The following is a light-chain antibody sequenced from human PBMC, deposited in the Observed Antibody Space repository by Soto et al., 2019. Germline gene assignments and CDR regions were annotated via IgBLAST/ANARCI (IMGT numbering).Light chain of an antibody. CDR3: CSYAGSSTV. J-gene: IGLJ2*01. V-gene: IGLV2-23*01. Sequence: QSVLTQPASVSGSPGQSITISCTGTSSDVGSYNLVSWYQQHPGKAPKLMIYEGSKRPSGVSNRFSGSKSVNTASLTISGLQAEDEADYYCCSYAGSSTVFGGVTKRTVL. CDR2: EGS. CDR1: SSDVGSYNL.